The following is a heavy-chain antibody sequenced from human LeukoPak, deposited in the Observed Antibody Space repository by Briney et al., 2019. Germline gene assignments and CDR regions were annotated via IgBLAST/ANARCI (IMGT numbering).Heavy chain of an antibody. CDR2: ISGSGGST. D-gene: IGHD1-26*01. Sequence: GGSLRLSCAAAGFTFSSYAMSWVRQAPGKGLEWVSAISGSGGSTYYADSVKGRFTISRDNSKNTLYLQMNSLRAEDTAVYDCAKAALYSKVGATTVNYWGQGTLVTVSS. V-gene: IGHV3-23*01. CDR1: GFTFSSYA. J-gene: IGHJ4*02. CDR3: AKAALYSKVGATTVNY.